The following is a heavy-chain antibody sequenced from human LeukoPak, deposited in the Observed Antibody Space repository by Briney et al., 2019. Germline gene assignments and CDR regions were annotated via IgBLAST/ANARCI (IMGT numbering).Heavy chain of an antibody. V-gene: IGHV3-23*01. CDR3: AKTHSLNIAARRDFDF. Sequence: PGGSLRLSCAASGFTFSSYGMSWVRQAPGKGLEWVSAVGDSGGGTYYADSVKGRFTISRDNSENTLYLQMNSLRAEDTAVYYCAKTHSLNIAARRDFDFWGQGTLVTVSS. J-gene: IGHJ4*02. CDR1: GFTFSSYG. D-gene: IGHD6-6*01. CDR2: VGDSGGGT.